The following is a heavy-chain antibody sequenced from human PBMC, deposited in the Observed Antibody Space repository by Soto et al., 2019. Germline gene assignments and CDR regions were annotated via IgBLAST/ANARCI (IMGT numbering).Heavy chain of an antibody. V-gene: IGHV3-23*01. D-gene: IGHD6-25*01. CDR2: VDVGGGST. Sequence: GGSLRLSCAASGFTFSTHAMIWVRQAPGKGLNWVSTVDVGGGSTYYTDSVKGRFTVSRDNSKNTVYLQLNTLRAEDTAIYFCARDSGPAGGGACDIWGQGTMVTV. CDR3: ARDSGPAGGGACDI. CDR1: GFTFSTHA. J-gene: IGHJ3*02.